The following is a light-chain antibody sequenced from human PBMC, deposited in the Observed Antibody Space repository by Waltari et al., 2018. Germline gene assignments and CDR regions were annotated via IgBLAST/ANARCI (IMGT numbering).Light chain of an antibody. V-gene: IGKV1-5*03. CDR3: QQYNTYYT. CDR2: KAS. Sequence: DVQMPQSPSTLSASVGDTVTITCRASQSISSWLAWYQQKSGKAHKVLISKASTLESGVPSRFSCSGSGTEFTLTISNLQPDDFATYYCQQYNTYYTFDQGTILEIK. J-gene: IGKJ2*01. CDR1: QSISSW.